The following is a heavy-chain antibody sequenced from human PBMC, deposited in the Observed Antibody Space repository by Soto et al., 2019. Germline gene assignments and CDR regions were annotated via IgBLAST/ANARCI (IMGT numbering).Heavy chain of an antibody. CDR1: GYTFTSYG. CDR2: INPSDGNR. Sequence: SVKKYCKASGYTFTSYGISWVRQAPGQGLEWMGWINPSDGNRNFAQKFEDRVTMTTATSTNTVFLELRSLKSDDTAIYYCARDRLKGYDSSGFYSRGQGTMVTVSS. CDR3: ARDRLKGYDSSGFYS. J-gene: IGHJ4*02. D-gene: IGHD3-22*01. V-gene: IGHV1-18*01.